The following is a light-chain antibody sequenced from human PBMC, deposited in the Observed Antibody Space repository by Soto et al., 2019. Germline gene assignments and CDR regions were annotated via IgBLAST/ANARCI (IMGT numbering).Light chain of an antibody. J-gene: IGKJ5*01. CDR3: QQYHRSSIT. Sequence: DIQMTQSPSTLSASVGDRVTITCRASQSLNNYLAWYQQKPGKAPKLLIYDASTLERGVPSRFSGTGSGTEFTPTISSLQPDDFATYYCQQYHRSSITFGQGTRLEIK. CDR1: QSLNNY. CDR2: DAS. V-gene: IGKV1-5*01.